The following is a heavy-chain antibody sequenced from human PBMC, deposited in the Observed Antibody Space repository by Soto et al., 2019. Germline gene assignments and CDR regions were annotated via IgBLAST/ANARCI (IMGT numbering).Heavy chain of an antibody. Sequence: ASVKVSCKASGYTFTSYAMHWVRQAPGQRLEWMGWINAGNGNTKYSQKFQGRVTITRDTSASTAYMELSSLRSEDTAVYYCARDTSSGKTNWFDPWGQGTLVTVSS. CDR2: INAGNGNT. J-gene: IGHJ5*02. CDR1: GYTFTSYA. V-gene: IGHV1-3*01. CDR3: ARDTSSGKTNWFDP. D-gene: IGHD3-10*01.